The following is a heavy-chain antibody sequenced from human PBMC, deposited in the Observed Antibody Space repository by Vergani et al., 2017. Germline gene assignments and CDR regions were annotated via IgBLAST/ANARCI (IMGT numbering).Heavy chain of an antibody. CDR3: ARGRGQRKNYYYYYMDV. CDR1: GGSLSGYL. CDR2: INHSGST. D-gene: IGHD6-25*01. J-gene: IGHJ6*03. Sequence: QVQLQQWGAGLLKPSETLSLTCALYGGSLSGYLWSWTRQPPGKGLEWIGEINHSGSTNYNPSLKSRVTISVDTSKNQFSLKLSSVTAADTAVYYCARGRGQRKNYYYYYMDVWGKGTTVTVSS. V-gene: IGHV4-34*01.